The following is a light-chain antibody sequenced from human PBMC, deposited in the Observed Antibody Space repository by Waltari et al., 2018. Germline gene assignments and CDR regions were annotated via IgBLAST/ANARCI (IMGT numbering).Light chain of an antibody. CDR1: QSVSVF. CDR3: QQSYSTPLFT. V-gene: IGKV1-39*01. Sequence: DIQMTQSPSSLPASVGDTVTLPCRASQSVSVFLNWYHQKPGRAPALLIHSASSLHSGVPSRFSGSGSGTDFILTISGLQPEDFGTYYCQQSYSTPLFTFGQGTRLDIK. CDR2: SAS. J-gene: IGKJ5*01.